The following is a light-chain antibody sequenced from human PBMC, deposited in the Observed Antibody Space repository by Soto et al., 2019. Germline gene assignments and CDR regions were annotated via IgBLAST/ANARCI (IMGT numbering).Light chain of an antibody. V-gene: IGKV1-5*01. CDR3: QQYKNYSWT. J-gene: IGKJ1*01. CDR1: QSISCG. CDR2: DAS. Sequence: DIQMTQSPFTLSASVGDRVTITCRASQSISCGLAWYQQKPGKAPKLLIYDASSLESGVLSRFSGSGSGTELTLHMRRLQPDDFATYYGQQYKNYSWTVGQRTKVDIK.